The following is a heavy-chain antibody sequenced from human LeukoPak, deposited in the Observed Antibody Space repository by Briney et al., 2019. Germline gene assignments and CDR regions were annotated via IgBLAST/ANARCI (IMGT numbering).Heavy chain of an antibody. CDR3: ARGRVVVAATDTYFDY. CDR2: IFYSGST. Sequence: SETLSLTCTVSGGSISSSSYYWGWIRQPPGKGLEWIGSIFYSGSTYYNPSLKSRVTISVDRSKNQFSLKLSSVTAADTAVYYCARGRVVVAATDTYFDYWGQGTLVTVSS. CDR1: GGSISSSSYY. D-gene: IGHD2-15*01. V-gene: IGHV4-39*07. J-gene: IGHJ4*02.